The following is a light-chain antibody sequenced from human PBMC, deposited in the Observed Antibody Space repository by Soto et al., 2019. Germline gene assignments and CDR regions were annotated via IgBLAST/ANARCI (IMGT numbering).Light chain of an antibody. CDR1: SSDVGGYNY. J-gene: IGLJ2*01. CDR2: EVT. CDR3: SSYAGRNNFI. V-gene: IGLV2-8*01. Sequence: QLVLTQPPSAAGSPGQSVTISCTGTSSDVGGYNYVSWYQQHPGKAPKVMIYEVTKRPSGVPDRFSGSRSGNTASLTVSGLQAEDEAHYYCSSYAGRNNFIFGGGTKVTVL.